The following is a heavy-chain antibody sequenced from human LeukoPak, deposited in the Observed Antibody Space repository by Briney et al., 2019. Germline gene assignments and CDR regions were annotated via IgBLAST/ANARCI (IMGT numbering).Heavy chain of an antibody. Sequence: PGRSLRLSCAASGFTFSSYGMHWVRQAPGKGLEWVAVIWYDGSNKYYADSVKGRFTLSRDKSKNTLYLQMNSLRAEHTAVYYCARASTSPRLITSYYMDVWGKGTTVTVSS. CDR3: ARASTSPRLITSYYMDV. V-gene: IGHV3-33*01. J-gene: IGHJ6*03. D-gene: IGHD2-2*01. CDR2: IWYDGSNK. CDR1: GFTFSSYG.